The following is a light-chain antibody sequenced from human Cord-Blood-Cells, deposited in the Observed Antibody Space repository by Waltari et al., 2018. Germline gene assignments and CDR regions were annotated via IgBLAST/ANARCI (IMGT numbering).Light chain of an antibody. J-gene: IGLJ3*02. V-gene: IGLV8-61*01. Sequence: QTVVTQEPSFSVSPGGTVTLTCGLSSGSVSTSYYPSWYQQTPGQAPRTLIYSTNPRSAGVPDRFSGSSLGNKAALTITGAQADDESDYYCVLYMGSGISVFGGGTKLTVL. CDR3: VLYMGSGISV. CDR2: STN. CDR1: SGSVSTSYY.